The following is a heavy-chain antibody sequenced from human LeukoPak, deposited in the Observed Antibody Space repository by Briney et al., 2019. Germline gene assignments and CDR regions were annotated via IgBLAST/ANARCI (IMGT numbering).Heavy chain of an antibody. Sequence: PSETLSLTCSVSGGSIRRYYWSWIRQPPGKRLEWVGYIYYTGSTNYNPSLKSRVTVSIDTSKNQFSLKLSSVTAADTAVYYCVSQIRYCSGDSCYYYFDYWGQGTLVTVSS. CDR3: VSQIRYCSGDSCYYYFDY. CDR2: IYYTGST. V-gene: IGHV4-59*01. D-gene: IGHD2-15*01. CDR1: GGSIRRYY. J-gene: IGHJ4*02.